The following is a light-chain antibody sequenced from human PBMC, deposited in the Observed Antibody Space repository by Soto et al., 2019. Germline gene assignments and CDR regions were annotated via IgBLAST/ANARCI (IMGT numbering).Light chain of an antibody. CDR3: QQYYSSPSH. J-gene: IGKJ2*01. CDR2: WAS. CDR1: QSVLFSSNNKNY. V-gene: IGKV4-1*01. Sequence: DIVMTQSPDSLAVSLGERATINCKSSQSVLFSSNNKNYLAWYQQKPGQPPKLLMYWASTREYGVPDRFSGSGSGTDFTLTISSLQAEDVAVYFCQQYYSSPSHFGQGTKLEIK.